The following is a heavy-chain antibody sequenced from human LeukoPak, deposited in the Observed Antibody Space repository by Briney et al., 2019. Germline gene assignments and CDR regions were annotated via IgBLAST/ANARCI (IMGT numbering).Heavy chain of an antibody. V-gene: IGHV4-59*11. CDR3: ARERGYNSDY. D-gene: IGHD5-24*01. CDR1: GGSISSHY. CDR2: IYYSGST. J-gene: IGHJ4*02. Sequence: PETLSLTCTVSGGSISSHYWSWIRQLPGKGLEWIGYIYYSGSTNYNPSLKSRVTISVDTSKNQFSLKLSSVTAADTAVYYCARERGYNSDYWGQGTLVTVSS.